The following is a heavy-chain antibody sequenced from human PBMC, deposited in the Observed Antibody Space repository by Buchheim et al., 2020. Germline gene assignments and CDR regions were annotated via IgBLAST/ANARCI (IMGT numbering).Heavy chain of an antibody. D-gene: IGHD5-24*01. V-gene: IGHV3-48*03. CDR2: ISGSGYYK. Sequence: EVQLVESGGGLVQPGGSLRLYCAASGFTFSSHEMNWVRQAPGKGLEWVSYISGSGYYKYYADSVKGRFTISRDNARNSLFLQINSLRAEDTAVYYCARDGNRDEYKSYWYFDLWGRGTL. CDR1: GFTFSSHE. J-gene: IGHJ2*01. CDR3: ARDGNRDEYKSYWYFDL.